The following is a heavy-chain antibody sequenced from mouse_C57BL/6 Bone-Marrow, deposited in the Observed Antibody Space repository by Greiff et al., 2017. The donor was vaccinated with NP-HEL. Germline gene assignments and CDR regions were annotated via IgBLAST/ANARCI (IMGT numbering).Heavy chain of an antibody. CDR2: IWSGGST. V-gene: IGHV2-2*01. CDR3: ASNYDGGDY. CDR1: GFSLTSYG. Sequence: QVQLKESGPGLVQPSQSLSITCTVSGFSLTSYGVHWVRQSPGQGLEWLGVIWSGGSTDYNAAFISRLSISKDNSKSQDFFKMNSLQADDTAIYYCASNYDGGDYWGQGTSVTVSS. D-gene: IGHD2-3*01. J-gene: IGHJ4*01.